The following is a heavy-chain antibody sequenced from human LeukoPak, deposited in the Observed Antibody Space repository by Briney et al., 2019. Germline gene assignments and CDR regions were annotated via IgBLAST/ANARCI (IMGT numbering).Heavy chain of an antibody. CDR1: GGSISSYY. CDR3: ASRYCSGGSCPNWFDP. Sequence: PSETLSLTCTVSGGSISSYYWSWIRQPAGKGLEWIGRIYTSGNTNYNPSLKSRVTISVDTSKNQFSLKLSSVTAADTAVYYCASRYCSGGSCPNWFDPWGQGTLVTVSS. V-gene: IGHV4-4*07. D-gene: IGHD2-15*01. J-gene: IGHJ5*02. CDR2: IYTSGNT.